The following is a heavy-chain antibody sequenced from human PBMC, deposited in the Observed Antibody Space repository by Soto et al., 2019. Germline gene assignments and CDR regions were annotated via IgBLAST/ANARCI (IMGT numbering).Heavy chain of an antibody. CDR3: AKVPFLGQQLNTNWYFDL. Sequence: QLQLQESGPGLVKPSETLSLTCTVSGGSISSSSYYWGWIRQPPGKGLEWIGSIYYSGSTYYNPSLKSRVTISVDTSKNQFSLKLSSVTAADTAVYYCAKVPFLGQQLNTNWYFDLWGRGTLVTVSS. CDR1: GGSISSSSYY. CDR2: IYYSGST. D-gene: IGHD3-16*01. V-gene: IGHV4-39*01. J-gene: IGHJ2*01.